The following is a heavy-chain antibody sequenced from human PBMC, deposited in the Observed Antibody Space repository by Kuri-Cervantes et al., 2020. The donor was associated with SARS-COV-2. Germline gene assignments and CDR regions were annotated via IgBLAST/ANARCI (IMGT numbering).Heavy chain of an antibody. CDR3: ARTQSGTLFGVVATFDS. Sequence: GSLRLSCTVSGGSVNSGSYYWSWIRQPPGKGLEWIGDIFYSGRTNYNPSLKSRITMSVDTSKDQFSLKFTSVTAADTAVYYCARTQSGTLFGVVATFDSWGQEFWSPSPQ. CDR2: IFYSGRT. D-gene: IGHD3-3*01. J-gene: IGHJ4*01. CDR1: GGSVNSGSYY. V-gene: IGHV4-61*01.